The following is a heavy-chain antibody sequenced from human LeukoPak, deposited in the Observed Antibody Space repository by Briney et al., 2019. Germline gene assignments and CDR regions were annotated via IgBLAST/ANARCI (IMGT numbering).Heavy chain of an antibody. CDR1: GFTFSSYA. CDR2: ISYDGSDK. CDR3: ARALWFGETFPAY. Sequence: GGSLRLSCAASGFTFSSYAMYWVRQAPGKGLEWVAVISYDGSDKFYADSVKGRFTISRDSSKNTLYLQMNSLRAEDTAVYCARALWFGETFPAYWGQGTLVTVSS. J-gene: IGHJ4*02. D-gene: IGHD3-10*01. V-gene: IGHV3-30*04.